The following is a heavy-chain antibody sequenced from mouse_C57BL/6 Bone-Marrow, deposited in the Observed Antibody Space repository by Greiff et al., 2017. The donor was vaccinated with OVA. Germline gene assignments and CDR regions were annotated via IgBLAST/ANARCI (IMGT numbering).Heavy chain of an antibody. CDR2: IWSGGST. CDR1: GFSLTSYG. V-gene: IGHV2-2*01. J-gene: IGHJ3*01. D-gene: IGHD1-1*01. Sequence: QVHVKQSGPGLVQPSQSLSITCTVSGFSLTSYGVHWVRQSPGKGLEWLGVIWSGGSTDYNAAFISRLSISKDNSKSQVFFKMNSLQADDTAIYYCARSTTVVDGFAYWGPGTLVTGSA. CDR3: ARSTTVVDGFAY.